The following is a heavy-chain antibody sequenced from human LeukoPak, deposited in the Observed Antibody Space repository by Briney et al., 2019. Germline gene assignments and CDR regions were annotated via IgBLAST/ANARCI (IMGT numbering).Heavy chain of an antibody. CDR3: ARDRDHTVTERDYYGMDV. V-gene: IGHV3-30*03. J-gene: IGHJ6*02. D-gene: IGHD4-17*01. CDR2: ISSDGSAT. Sequence: GGSLRLSCTASGFTFNKYGMHWVRQAPGKGLEWVAVISSDGSATYYVDSVKGRFTVSRDNSKNTLYLQMNSLRAEDTAVYYCARDRDHTVTERDYYGMDVWGQGTTVTVSS. CDR1: GFTFNKYG.